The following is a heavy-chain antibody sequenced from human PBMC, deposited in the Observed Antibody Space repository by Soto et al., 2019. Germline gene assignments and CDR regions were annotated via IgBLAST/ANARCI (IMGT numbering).Heavy chain of an antibody. CDR2: ISSSSSYI. CDR3: ARDHYDSSGYLASLGY. CDR1: GFTFSSYS. D-gene: IGHD3-22*01. Sequence: EAQLVESGGGLVKPGGSLRLSCAASGFTFSSYSMNWVRQAPGKGLEWVSSISSSSSYIYYADSVKGRLTISRDNAKNSLYLQMNSLRAEDTAVYYCARDHYDSSGYLASLGYWGQGTLVTVSS. V-gene: IGHV3-21*01. J-gene: IGHJ4*02.